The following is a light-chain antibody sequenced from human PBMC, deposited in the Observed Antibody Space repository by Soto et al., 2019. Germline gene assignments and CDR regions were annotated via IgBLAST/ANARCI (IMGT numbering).Light chain of an antibody. CDR1: QSVSSN. J-gene: IGKJ1*01. Sequence: EIVMTQSPATLSVSPGERATLSCRASQSVSSNLAWYQQKPGQAPRLLIYGASTRATGIPARFRGSGSGTEFTLTISSLQSEDFAVYYCQPYNNWPPTWTFGQGTKVEIK. CDR3: QPYNNWPPTWT. CDR2: GAS. V-gene: IGKV3-15*01.